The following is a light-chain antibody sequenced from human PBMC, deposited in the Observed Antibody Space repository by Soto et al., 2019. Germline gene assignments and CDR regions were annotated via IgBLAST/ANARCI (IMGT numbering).Light chain of an antibody. Sequence: EMVMTQSPGTLSVSPGERATLSCGASQSVSSNLAWYQQKPGQAPRLLIYDASTRATGIPARFSGFGSGTEFILTISSLQSEDFAVCYCQQYHNWVTFGGGTKVDIK. CDR3: QQYHNWVT. V-gene: IGKV3D-15*01. CDR2: DAS. J-gene: IGKJ4*01. CDR1: QSVSSN.